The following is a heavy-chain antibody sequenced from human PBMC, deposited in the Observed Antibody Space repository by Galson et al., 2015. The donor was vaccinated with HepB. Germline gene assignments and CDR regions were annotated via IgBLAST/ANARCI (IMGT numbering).Heavy chain of an antibody. CDR1: GYTFTSYA. V-gene: IGHV1-3*01. D-gene: IGHD2-15*01. J-gene: IGHJ5*02. CDR2: INAGNGNT. CDR3: ARDRKVGGWFSNSNWFDP. Sequence: SVKVSCKASGYTFTSYAMHWVRQAPGQRLEWMGWINAGNGNTKYSQKFQGRVTITRDTSASTAYMELSSLRSEDTAVYYCARDRKVGGWFSNSNWFDPWGQGTLVTVSS.